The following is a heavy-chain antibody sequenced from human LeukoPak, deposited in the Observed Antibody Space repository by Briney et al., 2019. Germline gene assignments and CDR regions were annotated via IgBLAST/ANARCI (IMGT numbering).Heavy chain of an antibody. J-gene: IGHJ6*02. D-gene: IGHD2-15*01. CDR2: IYYSGST. CDR3: ARLLVVVAATEDYYYYYGMDV. Sequence: PSETLSLTCTVSGGSISSYYWSWIRQPPGKGLEWIGYIYYSGSTNYNPSLKSRVTISVDTSKNQFSLKLSSVTAADTAVYYCARLLVVVAATEDYYYYYGMDVWGQGTTVTVSS. CDR1: GGSISSYY. V-gene: IGHV4-59*08.